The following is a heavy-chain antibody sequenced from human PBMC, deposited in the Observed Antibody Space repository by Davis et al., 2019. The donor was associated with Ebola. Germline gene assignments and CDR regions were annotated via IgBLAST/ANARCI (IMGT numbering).Heavy chain of an antibody. CDR2: INHSGYT. J-gene: IGHJ4*02. Sequence: GSLRLSCALYGGSFSGYYWSWIRQPPGKGLECIRAINHSGYTNYNPSLKSRVTISVDTTKTQFSLKLSSVTAADTAVYYCARRTRIAAAGTEYWGQGTLVTVSS. D-gene: IGHD6-13*01. CDR3: ARRTRIAAAGTEY. V-gene: IGHV4-34*01. CDR1: GGSFSGYY.